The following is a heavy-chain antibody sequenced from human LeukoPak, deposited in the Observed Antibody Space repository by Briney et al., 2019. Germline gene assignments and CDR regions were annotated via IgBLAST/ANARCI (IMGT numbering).Heavy chain of an antibody. V-gene: IGHV4-34*01. D-gene: IGHD2-2*02. CDR2: INHSGST. J-gene: IGHJ5*02. Sequence: SETLSLTCAVYGGSFSGYYWSWIRQPPGKGLEWIGEINHSGSTNYNPSLKRRVTLSVDTSKNQFSLKLSSVTAADMAVYYCARRYCSSTSCYTMVDWFDPWGQGTLVTVSS. CDR3: ARRYCSSTSCYTMVDWFDP. CDR1: GGSFSGYY.